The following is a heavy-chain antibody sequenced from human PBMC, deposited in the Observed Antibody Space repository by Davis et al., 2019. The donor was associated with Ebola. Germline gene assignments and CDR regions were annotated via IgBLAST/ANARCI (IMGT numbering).Heavy chain of an antibody. CDR2: IRPSGDST. D-gene: IGHD3-22*01. J-gene: IGHJ3*02. CDR1: GFTFTSYA. Sequence: GESLKISCAASGFTFTSYAMSCVRQPPGQGPEWLSVIRPSGDSTYYADSVKGRFTISRDNSKNTLYLQMNSLRADDTSVYYCAKATTMIVVVLDAFDIWGQGTMVTVSS. V-gene: IGHV3-23*01. CDR3: AKATTMIVVVLDAFDI.